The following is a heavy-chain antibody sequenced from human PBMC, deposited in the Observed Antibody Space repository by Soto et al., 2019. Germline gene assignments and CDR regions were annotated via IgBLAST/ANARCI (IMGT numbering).Heavy chain of an antibody. CDR3: ARLAIGYDSSGYYPHYYYGMDV. CDR2: INHSGST. Sequence: SETLSLTCAVYGGSFSVYYWSWILQRPWKGLEWIGEINHSGSTNYNPSLKSRVTISVDTSKNQFSLKLSSVTAADTAVYYCARLAIGYDSSGYYPHYYYGMDVWGQGTTVTVSS. J-gene: IGHJ6*02. D-gene: IGHD3-22*01. V-gene: IGHV4-34*01. CDR1: GGSFSVYY.